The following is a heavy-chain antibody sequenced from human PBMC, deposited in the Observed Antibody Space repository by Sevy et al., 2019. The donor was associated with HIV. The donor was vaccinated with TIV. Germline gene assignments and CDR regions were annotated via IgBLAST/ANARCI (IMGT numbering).Heavy chain of an antibody. CDR2: IIPIFHRA. Sequence: APVKVSCKASGGTFSNHAISWVRQAPGQGLEWMGGIIPIFHRANYAQQFQGRVTITADESTSPAYMELTSLRSEDTAVYYRASDGGRDTVLMPTASDALNIWGQGTAVPVSS. D-gene: IGHD2-8*01. CDR1: GGTFSNHA. J-gene: IGHJ3*02. V-gene: IGHV1-69*13. CDR3: ASDGGRDTVLMPTASDALNI.